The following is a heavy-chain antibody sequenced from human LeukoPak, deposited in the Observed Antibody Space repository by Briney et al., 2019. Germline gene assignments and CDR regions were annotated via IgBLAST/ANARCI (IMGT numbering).Heavy chain of an antibody. V-gene: IGHV3-7*01. Sequence: PGGSLRLSCAASGFTFSSYWMSWVRQAPGKGLELVANIKQDGSEKYYVDSVKGRFTISRDNAKNSLYLQMNSLRAEDTAVYYCARSSGYSYGIYYYYYYMDVWGKGTTVTVSS. CDR3: ARSSGYSYGIYYYYYYMDV. D-gene: IGHD5-18*01. J-gene: IGHJ6*03. CDR2: IKQDGSEK. CDR1: GFTFSSYW.